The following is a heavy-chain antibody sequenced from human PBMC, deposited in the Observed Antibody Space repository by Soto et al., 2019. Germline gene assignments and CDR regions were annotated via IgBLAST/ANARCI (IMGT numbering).Heavy chain of an antibody. V-gene: IGHV3-30-3*01. Sequence: GGSLRLSCAASGFTFSSYAMHWVRQAPGKGLEWVAVISYDGSNKYYADSVKGRFTISRDNSKNTLYLQMNSLRAEDTAVYYCARSARRIAAAGINFDYWGQGTLVTVSS. D-gene: IGHD6-13*01. CDR3: ARSARRIAAAGINFDY. CDR1: GFTFSSYA. CDR2: ISYDGSNK. J-gene: IGHJ4*02.